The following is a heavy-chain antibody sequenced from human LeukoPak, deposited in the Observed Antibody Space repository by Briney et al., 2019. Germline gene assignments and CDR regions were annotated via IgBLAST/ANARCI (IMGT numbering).Heavy chain of an antibody. D-gene: IGHD2-15*01. J-gene: IGHJ4*02. CDR1: GLKFGDYG. V-gene: IGHV3-20*04. CDR3: ARDLSATWYSLAY. Sequence: PGGSLRLSCLGPGLKFGDYGLSWVRQAPGKGLEWVSGINWDGENTAYADSVRGRFTISRDNAENALYLQMGSLRAEDTALYYCARDLSATWYSLAYWGRGTLVTVSS. CDR2: INWDGENT.